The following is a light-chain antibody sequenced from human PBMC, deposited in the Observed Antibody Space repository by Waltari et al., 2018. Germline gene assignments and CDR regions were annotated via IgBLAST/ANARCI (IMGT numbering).Light chain of an antibody. CDR3: QQYYDYPIN. CDR2: DAS. V-gene: IGKV1-5*01. Sequence: DIQMTQSPSTVSASLGDRVPIPCRASQNLNTFLSWYQQKPGAVPNLLIYDASTLERGVPSRFSGSGSGTHFTLTISGLQPDDFATYYCQQYYDYPINFGQGTRL. J-gene: IGKJ5*01. CDR1: QNLNTF.